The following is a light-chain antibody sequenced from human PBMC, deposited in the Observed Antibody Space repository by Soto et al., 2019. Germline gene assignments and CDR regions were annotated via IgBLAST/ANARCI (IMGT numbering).Light chain of an antibody. Sequence: EIVMTQSPATLSVSPGERATLSCRASQSVSSNLAWYQQKPGQAPRLLIYGASTRATGVPARFSGSGSGTDFTLTINSLQSEDFAVYYCQQYSDWPLSFGGGTKVEIK. J-gene: IGKJ4*01. V-gene: IGKV3-15*01. CDR1: QSVSSN. CDR3: QQYSDWPLS. CDR2: GAS.